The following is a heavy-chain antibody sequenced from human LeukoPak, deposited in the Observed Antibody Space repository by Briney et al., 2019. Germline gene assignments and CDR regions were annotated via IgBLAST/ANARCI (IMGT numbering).Heavy chain of an antibody. CDR1: GFTVSSKF. Sequence: GGSLRLSCAASGFTVSSKFMSWVRQAPGKGLEWVSTLYSNGNTYYADSVKGRFTISRDNSKNTLSLQMNSLRAEDTAVYYCARDYYDGSAYYSYYEYWGQGTLVTVSS. D-gene: IGHD3-22*01. J-gene: IGHJ4*02. V-gene: IGHV3-53*01. CDR2: LYSNGNT. CDR3: ARDYYDGSAYYSYYEY.